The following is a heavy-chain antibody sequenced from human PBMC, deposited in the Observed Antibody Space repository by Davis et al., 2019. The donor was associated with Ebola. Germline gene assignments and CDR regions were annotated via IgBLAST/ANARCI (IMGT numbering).Heavy chain of an antibody. CDR1: GGSFSGYY. D-gene: IGHD5-24*01. CDR2: SDHSGTT. V-gene: IGHV4-34*01. CDR3: ARSGWLQLDFDY. J-gene: IGHJ4*02. Sequence: PSETLSLTCAVYGGSFSGYYWTWIRQPPGKGLEWIGESDHSGTTEYNPSLKSRLTISVDTSKNQFSLKLRSVTAADTAIYYCARSGWLQLDFDYWGQGTLVTVSS.